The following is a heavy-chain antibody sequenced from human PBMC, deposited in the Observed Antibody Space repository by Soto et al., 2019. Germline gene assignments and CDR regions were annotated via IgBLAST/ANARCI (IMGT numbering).Heavy chain of an antibody. Sequence: ASVKVSCKASGYTFTSYGISWVRQAPGQGLEWMGWISAYNGNTNYTQKLQGRVTMTTDTSTSTAYMELRSLRSDDTAVYYCAREGVTMVRERDDDAFDIWGQGTMVTVSS. CDR3: AREGVTMVRERDDDAFDI. D-gene: IGHD3-10*01. V-gene: IGHV1-18*01. CDR1: GYTFTSYG. CDR2: ISAYNGNT. J-gene: IGHJ3*02.